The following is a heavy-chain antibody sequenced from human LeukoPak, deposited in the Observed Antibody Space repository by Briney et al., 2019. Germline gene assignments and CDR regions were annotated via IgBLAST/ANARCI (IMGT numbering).Heavy chain of an antibody. D-gene: IGHD6-19*01. J-gene: IGHJ4*02. CDR3: ARRQDSSGWFYFDY. CDR1: GGTISSSDM. V-gene: IGHV4-4*02. Sequence: PSETLSLTCAVSGGTISSSDMWTWLHPPPQRLLWWIWEIYHSGRTNYNPSLKSRVTISLDKSKNQSSLNLSFVTAADTAVYYCARRQDSSGWFYFDYWGQGALVTVSS. CDR2: IYHSGRT.